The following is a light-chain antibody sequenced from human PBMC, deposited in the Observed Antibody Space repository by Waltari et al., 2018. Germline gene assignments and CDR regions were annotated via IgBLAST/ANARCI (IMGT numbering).Light chain of an antibody. CDR3: NSYTSSGTRV. Sequence: QSALPQPASVSGSPGQSITISCTGTSSDVGGYNLVSWYQQHPGKAPKLTIYDVTNRPSGVSDRFSGSKSGNTASLTISGLQAEDEADYYCNSYTSSGTRVFGGGTRLTVL. CDR2: DVT. V-gene: IGLV2-14*03. CDR1: SSDVGGYNL. J-gene: IGLJ2*01.